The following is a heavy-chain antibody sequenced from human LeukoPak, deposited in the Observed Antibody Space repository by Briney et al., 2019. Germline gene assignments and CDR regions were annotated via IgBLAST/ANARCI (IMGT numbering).Heavy chain of an antibody. J-gene: IGHJ2*01. D-gene: IGHD4-17*01. CDR2: TSYDGSGK. V-gene: IGHV3-30*18. CDR1: GFTFSNYG. CDR3: AKGYGDYGWYFDL. Sequence: GGSLRLSCVVSGFTFSNYGMLWVRQAPGKGLEWVAVTSYDGSGKYYADSLKGRFTISRDNSKNTLYLQINSLRVEDTAVYYCAKGYGDYGWYFDLWGRGSLVTVFS.